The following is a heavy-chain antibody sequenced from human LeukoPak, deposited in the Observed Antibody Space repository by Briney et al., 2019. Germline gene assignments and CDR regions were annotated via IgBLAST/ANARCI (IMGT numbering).Heavy chain of an antibody. V-gene: IGHV3-21*06. D-gene: IGHD1-14*01. J-gene: IGHJ3*01. CDR3: ARVTRNSGVFDV. CDR1: GFTFSSYS. CDR2: ISSSSSHI. Sequence: GGSLRLSCAASGFTFSSYSMNWVRQAPGKGLEWVSSISSSSSHIYYTDSLMGRFTVSRDNAKSSLDLQMNSLRVEDTAVYYCARVTRNSGVFDVWGQGTMVTVSS.